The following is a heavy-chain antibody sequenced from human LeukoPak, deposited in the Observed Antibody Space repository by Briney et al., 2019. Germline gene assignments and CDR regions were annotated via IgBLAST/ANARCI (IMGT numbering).Heavy chain of an antibody. V-gene: IGHV1-18*01. D-gene: IGHD1-26*01. CDR2: ISAYNGNT. J-gene: IGHJ6*03. Sequence: ASVKVSCKASGYTFTSYGISWVRQAPGQGLEWMGWISAYNGNTNYAQKLQGRVTMTTDTSTSTAYMELRSLRSDDTAVYYCARGPRSGSYYAGHYYYYYMDVWGKGTTVTISS. CDR3: ARGPRSGSYYAGHYYYYYMDV. CDR1: GYTFTSYG.